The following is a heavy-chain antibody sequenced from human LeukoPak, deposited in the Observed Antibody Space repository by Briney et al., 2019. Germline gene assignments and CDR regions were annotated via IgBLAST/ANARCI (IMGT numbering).Heavy chain of an antibody. D-gene: IGHD5-12*01. Sequence: ETLSLTCAVYGGSFSGYYWSWIRQAPGKGLEWVSAISGSGGSTYYADSVKGRFTISRDNSKNTLYLQMNSLRAEDTAVYYCATAPMATADYWGQGTLVTVSS. CDR1: GGSFSGYY. CDR2: ISGSGGST. J-gene: IGHJ4*02. CDR3: ATAPMATADY. V-gene: IGHV3-23*01.